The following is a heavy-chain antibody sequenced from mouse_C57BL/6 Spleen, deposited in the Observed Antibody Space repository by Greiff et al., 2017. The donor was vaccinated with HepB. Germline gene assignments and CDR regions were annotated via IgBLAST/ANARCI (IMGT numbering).Heavy chain of an antibody. J-gene: IGHJ4*01. CDR1: GYAFSSSW. CDR3: DRQLRPHHYAMDY. D-gene: IGHD3-2*02. CDR2: IYPGDGDT. Sequence: VQLQESGPELVKPGASVKISCKASGYAFSSSWMNWVKQRPGKGLEWIGRIYPGDGDTNYNGKFKGKATLTADKSSSTAYRQLSSLTSEDSAVYVCDRQLRPHHYAMDYWGQGTSVTVSS. V-gene: IGHV1-82*01.